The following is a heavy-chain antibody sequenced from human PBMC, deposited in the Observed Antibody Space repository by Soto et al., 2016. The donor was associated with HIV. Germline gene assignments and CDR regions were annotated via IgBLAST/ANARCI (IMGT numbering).Heavy chain of an antibody. J-gene: IGHJ4*02. CDR1: GYSFSGYY. CDR3: AGGYYDILNPDH. Sequence: QVQLVQSGAEVKKSGASVKVSCKASGYSFSGYYMHWVRQAAGRGLEWMGWINPNTGGTNYAQKFQGRVILTGDTSINTAYMELHKLTSDDTAVYYCAGGYYDILNPDHWGQGTLVTVSS. D-gene: IGHD3-9*01. CDR2: INPNTGGT. V-gene: IGHV1-2*02.